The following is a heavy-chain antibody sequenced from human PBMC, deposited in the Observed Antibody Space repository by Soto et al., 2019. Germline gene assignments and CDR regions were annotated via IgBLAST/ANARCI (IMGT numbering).Heavy chain of an antibody. D-gene: IGHD6-19*01. CDR3: ARGRVEDSSGWATYCDY. CDR2: INTNGVNT. V-gene: IGHV3-64*01. J-gene: IGHJ4*02. CDR1: GFTFSGYS. Sequence: EVQLVESGGGLVQPGGSLGLSCAASGFTFSGYSMFWVRQAPGKGLEYVSAINTNGVNTFYAKSVKGRFTISRDNSKNTMYLQMGSLRAEDMAVYYCARGRVEDSSGWATYCDYWGQGTLVSVSS.